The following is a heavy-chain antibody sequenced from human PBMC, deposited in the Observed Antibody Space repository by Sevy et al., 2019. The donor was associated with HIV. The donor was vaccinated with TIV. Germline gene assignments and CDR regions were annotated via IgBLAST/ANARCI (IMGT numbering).Heavy chain of an antibody. Sequence: ASVKVSCKASGYTFTGYYMHWVRQAPGQGLEWMGWINPNSGGTNYAQKFQGRVTRTRDTSISTAYMELSRLRSDDTAVYYCAGVGFRRSSYYFDYWGQGTLVTVSS. CDR1: GYTFTGYY. V-gene: IGHV1-2*02. CDR2: INPNSGGT. J-gene: IGHJ4*02. CDR3: AGVGFRRSSYYFDY. D-gene: IGHD6-6*01.